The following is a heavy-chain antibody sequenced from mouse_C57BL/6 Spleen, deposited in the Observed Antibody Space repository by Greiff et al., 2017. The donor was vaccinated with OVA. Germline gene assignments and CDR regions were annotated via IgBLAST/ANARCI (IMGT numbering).Heavy chain of an antibody. V-gene: IGHV1-77*01. J-gene: IGHJ2*01. CDR2: IGPGSGST. CDR1: GYTFTDYY. D-gene: IGHD2-12*01. Sequence: QVQLQQSGAELVKPGASVKISCKASGYTFTDYYINWVKQRPGQGLEWIGKIGPGSGSTYYNEKFKGKATLTADKSSSTAYMQLSSLTSDDSAVYFCARSGAYYSPTTYFDYWGQGTTLTVSS. CDR3: ARSGAYYSPTTYFDY.